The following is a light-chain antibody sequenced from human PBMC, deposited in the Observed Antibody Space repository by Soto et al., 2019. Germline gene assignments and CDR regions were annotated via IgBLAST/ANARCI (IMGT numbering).Light chain of an antibody. J-gene: IGKJ2*01. Sequence: EIVLTQSPGTLSLSPGERATLSCRASQSVTSSYLAGYQQKPGQAPRLLIYGASTRATGLPDRFSGSGSGTDFTLTISRLEPEDFAVYYCQQYGNSPYTFGQGTKLEIK. CDR3: QQYGNSPYT. CDR2: GAS. V-gene: IGKV3-20*01. CDR1: QSVTSSY.